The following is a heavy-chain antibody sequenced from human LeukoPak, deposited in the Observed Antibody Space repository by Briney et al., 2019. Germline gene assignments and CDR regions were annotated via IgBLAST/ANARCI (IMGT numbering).Heavy chain of an antibody. CDR1: GGSFSGYY. J-gene: IGHJ5*02. CDR2: INHSGST. Sequence: PSETLSLTCAVYGGSFSGYYWSWIRQPPGKGLEWIGEINHSGSTNYNPSLKSRVTISVDTSKNQFSLKLSSVTAADTAVYYCARVDFWSGHWFDPWGQGTLVTVSS. CDR3: ARVDFWSGHWFDP. D-gene: IGHD3-3*01. V-gene: IGHV4-34*01.